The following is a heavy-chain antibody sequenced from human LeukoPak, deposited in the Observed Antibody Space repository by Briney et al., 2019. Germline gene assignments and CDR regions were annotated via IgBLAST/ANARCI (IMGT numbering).Heavy chain of an antibody. CDR1: GFTFSSYA. CDR3: AKDVSQLWPNFDY. V-gene: IGHV3-23*01. Sequence: PGGSLRLSCAASGFTFSSYALSWVRQAPGKGLEWVSAISDSGGSTYYADSVKGRFTISRDNSKNTLHLQMNSLRAEDTAVYYCAKDVSQLWPNFDYWGQGTLVTVSS. J-gene: IGHJ4*02. CDR2: ISDSGGST. D-gene: IGHD5-18*01.